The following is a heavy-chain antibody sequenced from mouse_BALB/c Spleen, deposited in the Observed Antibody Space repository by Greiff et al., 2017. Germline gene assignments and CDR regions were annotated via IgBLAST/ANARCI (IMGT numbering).Heavy chain of an antibody. Sequence: EVHLVESGGGLVQPGGSRKLSCAASGFTFSSFGMHWVRQAPEKGLEWVAYISSGSSTIYYADTVKGRFTISRDNPKNTLFLQMTSLRSEDTAMYYCARSLRSTFDYWGQGTTLTVSS. CDR2: ISSGSSTI. CDR1: GFTFSSFG. J-gene: IGHJ2*01. CDR3: ARSLRSTFDY. D-gene: IGHD1-1*01. V-gene: IGHV5-17*02.